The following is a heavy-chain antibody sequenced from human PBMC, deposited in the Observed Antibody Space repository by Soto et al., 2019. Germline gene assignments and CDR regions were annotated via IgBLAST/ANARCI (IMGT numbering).Heavy chain of an antibody. J-gene: IGHJ5*02. Sequence: SVKVSCKASGGTFSSYAISWVRQAPGQGLEWMGGLIPIFGTANYAQKFQGRVTITADESTSTAYMELSSLRSEDTAVYYCARAYCGGDCYSGNWFDRWGQGTMVTVYS. CDR1: GGTFSSYA. CDR3: ARAYCGGDCYSGNWFDR. D-gene: IGHD2-21*02. CDR2: LIPIFGTA. V-gene: IGHV1-69*13.